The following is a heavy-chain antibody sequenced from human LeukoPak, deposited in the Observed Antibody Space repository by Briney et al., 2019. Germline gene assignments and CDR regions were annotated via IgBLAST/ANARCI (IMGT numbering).Heavy chain of an antibody. Sequence: SETLSLTCTVPGGSISRGGYYWIWLPQPPGKGLEWIGYIYYSGSTYYNPSLKSRVTISVDTSKNQFSLKLSSVTAADTAVYYCARDSGVLWGQGTMVTVSS. J-gene: IGHJ3*01. D-gene: IGHD1-26*01. V-gene: IGHV4-31*03. CDR3: ARDSGVL. CDR2: IYYSGST. CDR1: GGSISRGGYY.